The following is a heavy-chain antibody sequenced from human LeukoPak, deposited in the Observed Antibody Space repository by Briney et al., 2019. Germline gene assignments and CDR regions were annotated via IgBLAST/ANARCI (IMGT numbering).Heavy chain of an antibody. D-gene: IGHD6-19*01. J-gene: IGHJ4*02. CDR2: ITPNSGET. CDR3: ASKRSAVAGFELV. V-gene: IGHV1-2*02. Sequence: ASVKVSCKASGYTFTGYYMHWVRQAPGQGLEWMGWITPNSGETNYAQKFQGRVTMTRDTSISTAYMELSRLRSDDTAVYYCASKRSAVAGFELVWGQGTLVTVSS. CDR1: GYTFTGYY.